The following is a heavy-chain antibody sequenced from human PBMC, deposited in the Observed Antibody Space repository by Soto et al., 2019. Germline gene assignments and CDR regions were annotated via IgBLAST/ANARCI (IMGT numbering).Heavy chain of an antibody. Sequence: QVQLVESGGGVVQPGRSLRLSCAASGFTFSSYGMHWVRQAPVKGLEWVAVISYDGSNKYYADSVRGRFTISRDNSKNSLYLQMNRLRAEDTAVYYCAKDPINHEVVAATQGSYYFDYWGQGTLVTVSS. CDR2: ISYDGSNK. CDR3: AKDPINHEVVAATQGSYYFDY. CDR1: GFTFSSYG. D-gene: IGHD2-15*01. J-gene: IGHJ4*02. V-gene: IGHV3-30*18.